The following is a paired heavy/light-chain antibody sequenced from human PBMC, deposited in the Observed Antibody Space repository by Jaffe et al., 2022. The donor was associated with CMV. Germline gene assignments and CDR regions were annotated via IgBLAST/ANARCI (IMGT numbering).Light chain of an antibody. CDR1: QSVARNS. V-gene: IGKV3-20*01. J-gene: IGKJ5*01. CDR2: GAS. Sequence: EIVLTQSPGTLSLSPGGRATLSCRASQSVARNSLAWYQQKPGRPPRLLISGASTRATGIPDRFSGSGSGTDFTLSISRLEPEDFAVYYCQQYGDSITFGQGTRLDIK. CDR3: QQYGDSIT.
Heavy chain of an antibody. J-gene: IGHJ4*02. V-gene: IGHV3-23*01. CDR2: ISSNGGST. CDR3: AKTDRIGARLDRGGGGCFDH. D-gene: IGHD6-6*01. CDR1: GFPFKFYV. Sequence: EVQLLESGGGFVQPGGSLRLSCAASGFPFKFYVMAWVRQAPGKGPEWVSAISSNGGSTYYPRSAEGRFIISRDNLQSTLSLELNSLRVEDTAIYYCAKTDRIGARLDRGGGGCFDHWGQGTLVAVFS.